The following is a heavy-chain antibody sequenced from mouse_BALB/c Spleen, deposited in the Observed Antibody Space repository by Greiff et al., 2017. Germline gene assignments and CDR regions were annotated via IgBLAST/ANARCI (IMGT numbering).Heavy chain of an antibody. V-gene: IGHV5-17*02. J-gene: IGHJ2*01. D-gene: IGHD1-1*01. CDR3: ARFITYYFDY. Sequence: VQLKESGGGLVQPGGSRKLSCAASGFTFSSFGMHWVRQAPEKGLEWVAYISSGSSTIYYADTVKGRFTISRDNPKNTLFLQMTSLRSEDTAMYYCARFITYYFDYWGQGTTLTVSS. CDR2: ISSGSSTI. CDR1: GFTFSSFG.